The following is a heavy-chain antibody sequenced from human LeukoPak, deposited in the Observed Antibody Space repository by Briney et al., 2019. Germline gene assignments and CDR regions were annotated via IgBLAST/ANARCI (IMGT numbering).Heavy chain of an antibody. CDR2: IWYDGSIQ. CDR3: AKYRDSSSGGWFDP. J-gene: IGHJ5*02. D-gene: IGHD6-13*01. V-gene: IGHV3-33*06. Sequence: GRSLRLSCAASGFTFTNYGMHWVRQAPGKGLEWVAVIWYDGSIQYYADSVKGRFTISRDNSKNTLYLQMNSLRAEDTAVYYCAKYRDSSSGGWFDPWGQGTLVTVSS. CDR1: GFTFTNYG.